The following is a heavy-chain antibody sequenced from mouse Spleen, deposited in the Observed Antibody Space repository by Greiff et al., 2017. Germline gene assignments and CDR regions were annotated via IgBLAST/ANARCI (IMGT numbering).Heavy chain of an antibody. V-gene: IGHV1-76*01. J-gene: IGHJ3*01. CDR3: ARSPRQLGLAY. Sequence: VQLQQSGAELVRPGASVKLSCKASGYTFTDYYINWVKQRPGQGLEWIARIYPGSGNTYYNEKFKGKATLTAEKSSSTAYMQLSSLTSEDSAVYFCARSPRQLGLAYWGQGTLVTVSA. CDR1: GYTFTDYY. CDR2: IYPGSGNT. D-gene: IGHD3-2*01.